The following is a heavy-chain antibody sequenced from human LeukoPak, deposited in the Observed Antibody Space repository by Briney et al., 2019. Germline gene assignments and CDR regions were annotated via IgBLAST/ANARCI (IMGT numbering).Heavy chain of an antibody. CDR3: TRGSIAYYYMDV. D-gene: IGHD3-22*01. CDR1: GGSISSGSYY. Sequence: SGTLSLTCTVSGGSISSGSYYWSWIRQPPGKGLEWIGYIYYSGSTNYNPSLKSRVTISVDTSKNQFSLKLSSVTAADTAVYYCTRGSIAYYYMDVWGKGTTVTISS. J-gene: IGHJ6*03. CDR2: IYYSGST. V-gene: IGHV4-61*01.